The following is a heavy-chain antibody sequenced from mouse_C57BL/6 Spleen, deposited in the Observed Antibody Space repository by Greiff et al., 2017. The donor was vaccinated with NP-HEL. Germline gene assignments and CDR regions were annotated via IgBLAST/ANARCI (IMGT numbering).Heavy chain of an antibody. J-gene: IGHJ1*03. CDR1: GYAFTNYL. V-gene: IGHV1-54*01. CDR2: INPGSGGT. CDR3: ASGYGNSGWYFDV. Sequence: QVQLQQSGAELVRPWTSVKVSCKASGYAFTNYLIEWVKQRPGQGLEWIGVINPGSGGTNYNEKFKGKATLTADKSSSTAYMQLSSLTSEDSAVYFCASGYGNSGWYFDVWGTGTTVTVSS. D-gene: IGHD2-1*01.